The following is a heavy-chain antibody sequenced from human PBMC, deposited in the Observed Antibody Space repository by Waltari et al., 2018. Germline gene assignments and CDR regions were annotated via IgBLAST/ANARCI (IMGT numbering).Heavy chain of an antibody. J-gene: IGHJ3*02. CDR1: GGTFSSYA. V-gene: IGHV1-69*13. CDR3: ARIGGEGYYYDSSGYHAFDI. CDR2: IIPIFGTA. D-gene: IGHD3-22*01. Sequence: QVQLVQSGAEVKKPGSSVKVSCKASGGTFSSYAISWVRQAPGQGLEWMGRIIPIFGTANYAQKFQGRVTITADKSTSTAYMELSSLRSEDTAVYYCARIGGEGYYYDSSGYHAFDIWGQGTMVTVSS.